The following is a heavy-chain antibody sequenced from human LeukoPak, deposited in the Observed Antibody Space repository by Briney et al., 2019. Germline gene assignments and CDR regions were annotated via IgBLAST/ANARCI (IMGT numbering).Heavy chain of an antibody. Sequence: SETLSLTCTVSGGSIRGYYWSWIRQPPGKGLEWIGYISYSGSTNYNPSLKSRVTISVDTSKNQFSLKLSSVTAADTALYYCAGLSPDWFDPWGQGTLVTVSS. CDR1: GGSIRGYY. CDR3: AGLSPDWFDP. V-gene: IGHV4-59*08. CDR2: ISYSGST. J-gene: IGHJ5*02.